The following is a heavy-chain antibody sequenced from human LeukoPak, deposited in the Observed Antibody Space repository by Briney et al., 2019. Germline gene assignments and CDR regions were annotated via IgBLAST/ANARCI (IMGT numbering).Heavy chain of an antibody. CDR1: GASISTGDYY. V-gene: IGHV4-30-4*01. J-gene: IGHJ4*02. CDR3: ARGPNYVWGSYRYFDY. D-gene: IGHD3-16*02. Sequence: SETLSLTCTVSGASISTGDYYWSWIRQPPGKGLEWIGYIYYSGSTSYNPSLKSRVTISVDTSKNQFSLKLSSVTAADTAVYYCARGPNYVWGSYRYFDYWGQGTPVTVAS. CDR2: IYYSGST.